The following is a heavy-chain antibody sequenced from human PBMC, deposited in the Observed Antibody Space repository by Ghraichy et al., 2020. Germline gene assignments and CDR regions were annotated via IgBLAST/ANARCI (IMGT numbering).Heavy chain of an antibody. J-gene: IGHJ4*02. D-gene: IGHD6-19*01. V-gene: IGHV3-30*02. CDR2: IRYDSSNK. CDR3: AKGASGWSADY. CDR1: GFTFSSFG. Sequence: GGSLRLSCAASGFTFSSFGIHWVRQAPGKGLEWVAFIRYDSSNKYYADSVKGRFTVSRDNSKNTLYLQMNSLRAEDTAVYYCAKGASGWSADYWGQGTLVTVSS.